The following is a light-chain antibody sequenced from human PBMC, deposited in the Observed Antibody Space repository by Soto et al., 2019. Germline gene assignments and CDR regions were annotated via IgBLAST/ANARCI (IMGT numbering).Light chain of an antibody. Sequence: DIQMTQSPSSLSASVGDRVTITCQASQDISNYLNWYQQKPGKAPKLLIYDASKLETGVPSRFSGSGSGTDFTFTISSLQPEDFATYHCQQYDHLPITFGQGTRLEI. CDR1: QDISNY. CDR3: QQYDHLPIT. V-gene: IGKV1-33*01. CDR2: DAS. J-gene: IGKJ5*01.